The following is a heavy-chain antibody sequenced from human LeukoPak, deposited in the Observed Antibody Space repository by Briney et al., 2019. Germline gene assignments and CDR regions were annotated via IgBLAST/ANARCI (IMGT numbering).Heavy chain of an antibody. Sequence: PSETLSLTYTVSGGSISTYYWSWIRQPPGKGLEWIGEINHSGSTNYNPSLKSRVTISVDTSKNQFSLKLSSVTAADTAVYYCARGPRMTRTYYYYYGMDVWGQGTTVTVSS. CDR1: GGSISTYY. CDR3: ARGPRMTRTYYYYYGMDV. CDR2: INHSGST. D-gene: IGHD2-15*01. V-gene: IGHV4-34*01. J-gene: IGHJ6*02.